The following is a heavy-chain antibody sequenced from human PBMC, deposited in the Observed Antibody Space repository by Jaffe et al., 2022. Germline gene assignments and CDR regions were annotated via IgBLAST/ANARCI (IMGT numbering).Heavy chain of an antibody. V-gene: IGHV1-8*01. D-gene: IGHD2-2*01. CDR2: MNPNSGNT. J-gene: IGHJ3*02. Sequence: QVQLVQSGAEVKKPGASVKVSCKASGYTFTSYDINWVRQATGQGLEWMGWMNPNSGNTGYAQKFQGRVTMTRNTSISTAYMELSSLRSEDTAVYYCARARRQGSTSCYSAFDIWGQGTMVTVSS. CDR3: ARARRQGSTSCYSAFDI. CDR1: GYTFTSYD.